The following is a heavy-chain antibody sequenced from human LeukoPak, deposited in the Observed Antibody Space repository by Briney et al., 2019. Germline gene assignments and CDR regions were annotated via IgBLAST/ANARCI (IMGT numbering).Heavy chain of an antibody. CDR1: GGSISNTNW. CDR2: VNLQGST. Sequence: SETLSLTCGVSGGSISNTNWWTWVRQPPGKGLEWIGEVNLQGSTNYNPSLKSRVTISVDRSKNQFSLRLSSVTAADTAVYYCARSPIVGANTWDYWGQGTLVTVSS. J-gene: IGHJ4*02. CDR3: ARSPIVGANTWDY. V-gene: IGHV4-4*02. D-gene: IGHD1-26*01.